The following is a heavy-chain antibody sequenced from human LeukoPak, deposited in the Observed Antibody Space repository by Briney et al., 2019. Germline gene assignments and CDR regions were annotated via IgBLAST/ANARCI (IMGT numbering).Heavy chain of an antibody. CDR2: ISSNGADT. Sequence: GGSLRLSCADSRFAFSTYAMTWVRQAPGQGLEYVSTISSNGADTYYADSVKGRFTISRDNSKNTLYLQMTSLRVEDTAVYYCADYRKPQGLDYWGQGTLVTVSS. V-gene: IGHV3-23*01. CDR3: ADYRKPQGLDY. J-gene: IGHJ4*02. D-gene: IGHD1-14*01. CDR1: RFAFSTYA.